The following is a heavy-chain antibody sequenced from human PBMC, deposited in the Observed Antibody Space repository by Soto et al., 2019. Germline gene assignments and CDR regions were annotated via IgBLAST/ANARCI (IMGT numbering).Heavy chain of an antibody. CDR1: EDTFRNYA. J-gene: IGHJ4*02. Sequence: QVELVQSGAEVKKPGSSVKVSCQASEDTFRNYAISWVRQAPGQGLEWMGWISASNGNRDYAQQFQGRVTMTSDTSRTTAYMELRSLRSDDTAVYYCVRDPQRNDYWGQGTLVNVSS. CDR3: VRDPQRNDY. CDR2: ISASNGNR. D-gene: IGHD2-2*01. V-gene: IGHV1-18*01.